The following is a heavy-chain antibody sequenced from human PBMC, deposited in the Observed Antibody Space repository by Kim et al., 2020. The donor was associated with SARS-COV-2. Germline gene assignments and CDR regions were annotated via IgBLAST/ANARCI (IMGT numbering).Heavy chain of an antibody. J-gene: IGHJ3*02. CDR3: AKHNWNYGLYAFDI. CDR2: ISYDGSNK. Sequence: GGSLRLSCAASGFTFSSYGMHWVRQAPGKGLEWVAVISYDGSNKYYADSVKGRFTISRDNSKNTLYLQMNSLRAEDTAVYYCAKHNWNYGLYAFDIWGQGTMVTVSS. CDR1: GFTFSSYG. D-gene: IGHD1-7*01. V-gene: IGHV3-30*18.